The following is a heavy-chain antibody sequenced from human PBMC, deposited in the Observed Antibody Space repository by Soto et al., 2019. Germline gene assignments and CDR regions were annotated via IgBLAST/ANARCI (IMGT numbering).Heavy chain of an antibody. CDR1: GFTFSNYA. V-gene: IGHV3-23*01. Sequence: EVQLLESGGGLVQPGGSLRLSCSASGFTFSNYAMNWVRQAPGKGLEWVSVISGGGDTTYYADSVKGRFTISRDNSKNTVKIEKKHLGVQDTATYYCAKGSRESATCCGEDWGQGTLVTVSS. D-gene: IGHD2-2*01. CDR2: ISGGGDTT. CDR3: AKGSRESATCCGED. J-gene: IGHJ4*02.